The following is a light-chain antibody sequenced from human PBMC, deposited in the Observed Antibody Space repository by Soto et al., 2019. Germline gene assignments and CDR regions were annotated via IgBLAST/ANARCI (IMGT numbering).Light chain of an antibody. Sequence: AIQMTQSPSSLSASVGYRFTITCRASQGIGSDLCWYQQKPGKAPKVLIYGISSLQSGVPSRFSGSGSGTDFTLTISSLQPEDIATYYCLQDYNYPWTFGQGTTVDIK. V-gene: IGKV1-6*01. CDR1: QGIGSD. J-gene: IGKJ1*01. CDR3: LQDYNYPWT. CDR2: GIS.